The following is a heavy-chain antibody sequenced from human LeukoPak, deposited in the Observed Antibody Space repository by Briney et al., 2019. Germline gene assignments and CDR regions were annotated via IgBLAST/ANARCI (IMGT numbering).Heavy chain of an antibody. CDR2: INQDGSER. CDR1: GFTFSSYW. CDR3: ARDTAGVDY. J-gene: IGHJ4*02. V-gene: IGHV3-7*03. Sequence: GGSLRLSCAASGFTFSSYWMSWVRQAPGKGLEWLANINQDGSERYYVDSVKGRFTISRDNAKNSLYLQMNSPRAQDTAIYYCARDTAGVDYWGQGTLVTVSS. D-gene: IGHD1-26*01.